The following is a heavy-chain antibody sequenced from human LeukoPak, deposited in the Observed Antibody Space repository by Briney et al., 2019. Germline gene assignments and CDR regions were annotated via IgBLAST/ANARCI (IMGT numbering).Heavy chain of an antibody. Sequence: ASVKVSCKASGYTFSNYGISWVRQAPGQGLEWMGWISTNKGNTKSAQKLQGRVTMTTDTSTSTAYMELRSLRSDDTAVYYCARDWYSSSYWFDPWGQGTLVTVSS. V-gene: IGHV1-18*01. CDR2: ISTNKGNT. J-gene: IGHJ5*02. CDR1: GYTFSNYG. D-gene: IGHD6-13*01. CDR3: ARDWYSSSYWFDP.